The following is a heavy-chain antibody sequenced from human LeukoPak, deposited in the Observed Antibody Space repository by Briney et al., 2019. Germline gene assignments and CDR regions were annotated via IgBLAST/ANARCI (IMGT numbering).Heavy chain of an antibody. CDR1: GFTFSSYA. V-gene: IGHV3-23*01. CDR2: ISGSGGST. J-gene: IGHJ4*02. Sequence: GGSLRLSCAASGFTFSSYAMSWARQAPGKGLEWVSAISGSGGSTYYADSVKGRFTISRDNSKNTLYLQMNSLRAEDTAVYYCAKAGRSTSCYFSYWGQGTLVTVSS. CDR3: AKAGRSTSCYFSY. D-gene: IGHD2-2*01.